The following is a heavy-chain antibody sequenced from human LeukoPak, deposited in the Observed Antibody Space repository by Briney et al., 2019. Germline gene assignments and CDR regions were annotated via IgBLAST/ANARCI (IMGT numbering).Heavy chain of an antibody. CDR2: ISGSGGGT. Sequence: GGSLKLSCAASGFTFSSYAMSWVRQAPGKGLEWVSAISGSGGGTYYADSVKGRFTISRDNSKNTLYLQMNSLRDEDTSVYYCAKDSTHRLRYNWFDPWGQGTLVTVSS. V-gene: IGHV3-23*01. D-gene: IGHD4-4*01. CDR3: AKDSTHRLRYNWFDP. CDR1: GFTFSSYA. J-gene: IGHJ5*02.